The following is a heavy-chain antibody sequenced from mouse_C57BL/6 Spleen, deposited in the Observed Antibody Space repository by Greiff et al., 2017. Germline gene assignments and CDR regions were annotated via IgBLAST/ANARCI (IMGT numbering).Heavy chain of an antibody. V-gene: IGHV1-69*01. CDR1: GYTFTSYW. D-gene: IGHD2-3*01. Sequence: QVQLQQPGAELVMPGASVKLSCKASGYTFTSYWMHWVKQRPGQGLEWIGEIDPSDSYTNYNQKFKCKSTLTVDKSSSTAYMQLSGLTSEDSAVYYCARKDVYSWYFDVWGTGTTVTVSS. CDR3: ARKDVYSWYFDV. CDR2: IDPSDSYT. J-gene: IGHJ1*03.